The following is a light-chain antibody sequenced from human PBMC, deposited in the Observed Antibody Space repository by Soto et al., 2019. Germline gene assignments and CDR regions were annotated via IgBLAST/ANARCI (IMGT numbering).Light chain of an antibody. V-gene: IGKV3-15*01. CDR1: QSVSSN. CDR2: GAS. J-gene: IGKJ1*01. Sequence: EILMTQYPATLSVSPGERATLSCRASQSVSSNLAWYKQKPGQAPRLLIYGASTRATGIPARLSGSGSGTEFTLTISRLEPEDFAVYYCEQYNNWWTFGHGTKVDIK. CDR3: EQYNNWWT.